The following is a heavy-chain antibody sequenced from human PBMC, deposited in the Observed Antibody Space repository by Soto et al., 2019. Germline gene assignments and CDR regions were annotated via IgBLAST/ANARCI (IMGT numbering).Heavy chain of an antibody. Sequence: QLQLQESGPGLVKPSETLSLTCTVSGGSISSSSYYWGWIRQPPGKGLEWIGSIYYSGSTYYNPSLKSRVSISVDTSKTQLSLKLSSVTAADTAVYYCARHLRVEPGYDFWSGYYIDYYYYYMDVWGKGTTVTVSS. V-gene: IGHV4-39*01. J-gene: IGHJ6*03. D-gene: IGHD3-3*01. CDR1: GGSISSSSYY. CDR2: IYYSGST. CDR3: ARHLRVEPGYDFWSGYYIDYYYYYMDV.